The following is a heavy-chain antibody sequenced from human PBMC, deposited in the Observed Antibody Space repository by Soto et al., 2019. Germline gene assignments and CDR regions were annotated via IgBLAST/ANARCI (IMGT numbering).Heavy chain of an antibody. V-gene: IGHV3-33*08. J-gene: IGHJ4*02. D-gene: IGHD1-26*01. CDR1: GFTFSSYG. CDR3: ARDGSQEWELLNFDY. Sequence: GGSLRLSCAASGFTFSSYGMHWVRQAPGKGLEWVAVIWYDGSNKYYADSVKGRFTISRDNSKNTLYLQMNSLRAEDTAVYYCARDGSQEWELLNFDYWGQGTLVTVSS. CDR2: IWYDGSNK.